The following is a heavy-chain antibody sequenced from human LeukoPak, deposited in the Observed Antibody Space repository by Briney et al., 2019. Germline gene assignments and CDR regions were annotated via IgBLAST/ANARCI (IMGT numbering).Heavy chain of an antibody. D-gene: IGHD3-22*01. Sequence: PGGSLRLSCAASGFTVSSNYMSWVRQAPGKGLEWVSSISSSSSYIYYADSVKGRFTISRDNAKNSLYLQMNSLRAEDTAVYYCARDGLDSSATNWYFDLWGRGTLVTVSS. CDR3: ARDGLDSSATNWYFDL. CDR2: ISSSSSYI. V-gene: IGHV3-21*01. CDR1: GFTVSSNY. J-gene: IGHJ2*01.